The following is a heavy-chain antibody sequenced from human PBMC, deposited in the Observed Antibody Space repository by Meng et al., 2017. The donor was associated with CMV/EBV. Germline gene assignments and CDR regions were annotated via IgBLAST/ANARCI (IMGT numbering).Heavy chain of an antibody. D-gene: IGHD6-25*01. Sequence: GGSLRLSCAASGFTFSSYSMNWVRQALGKGLEWVSSISSSSSYIYYADSVKGRFTISRDNAKNSLYLQMNSLRAEDTAVYYCARDDPRTSGRVCAFDIWGQGTMVTVSS. CDR2: ISSSSSYI. V-gene: IGHV3-21*01. J-gene: IGHJ3*02. CDR1: GFTFSSYS. CDR3: ARDDPRTSGRVCAFDI.